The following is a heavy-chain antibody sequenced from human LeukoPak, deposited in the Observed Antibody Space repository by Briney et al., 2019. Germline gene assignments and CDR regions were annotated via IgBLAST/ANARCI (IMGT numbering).Heavy chain of an antibody. Sequence: ASVKVSCKASGYTFTSYYMHWVRQAPGQGLEWMGIINPSGGSTSYAQKFQGSVTMTRDTSTSTAYMELRSLRSDDTAVYYCAREGVVSGSGGYWGQGTLVTVSS. CDR2: INPSGGST. CDR3: AREGVVSGSGGY. D-gene: IGHD1-26*01. CDR1: GYTFTSYY. J-gene: IGHJ4*02. V-gene: IGHV1-46*01.